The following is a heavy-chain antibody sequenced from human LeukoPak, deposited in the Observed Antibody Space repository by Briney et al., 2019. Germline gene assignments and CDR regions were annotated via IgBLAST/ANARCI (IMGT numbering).Heavy chain of an antibody. CDR3: ARDHYHGVGWFDP. Sequence: GGSLRLSCAASGFTFSTYWMTWVRQAPGKGLEWVANIKQDGSEKFYVDSVTDRFTIYRDNAKNSLYLQMDSLRAEDTAVYYCARDHYHGVGWFDPWGQGTLVTVSS. CDR2: IKQDGSEK. J-gene: IGHJ5*02. CDR1: GFTFSTYW. V-gene: IGHV3-7*01. D-gene: IGHD3-10*01.